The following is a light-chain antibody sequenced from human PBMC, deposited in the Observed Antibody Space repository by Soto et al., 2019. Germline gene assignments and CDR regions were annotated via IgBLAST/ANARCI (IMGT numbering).Light chain of an antibody. Sequence: DILMTQSPDSLTVSMVERATINCKSSQSVLYTSNNKDYLAWYQQKPRQPPKLLIYWASTRESGVPDRFSGSGSGTDFTLTISSLQAEDVAVYYCQQYYTNLFTFGHGIKVDI. V-gene: IGKV4-1*01. CDR1: QSVLYTSNNKDY. CDR3: QQYYTNLFT. CDR2: WAS. J-gene: IGKJ2*01.